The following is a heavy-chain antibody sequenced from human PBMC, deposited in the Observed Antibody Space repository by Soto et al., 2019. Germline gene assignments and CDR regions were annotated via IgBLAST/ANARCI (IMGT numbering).Heavy chain of an antibody. J-gene: IGHJ3*02. CDR3: VGDSSYAFNI. V-gene: IGHV3-48*04. CDR2: ISGSTTYI. Sequence: EVQLVESGGGLVQPGGSLRLSCAASGFTFNTYPMNWVRQAPGKGLEWISYISGSTTYISYADSVRGRFAISRDNAKNSLYLQMNGLRAEDTAVYDCVGDSSYAFNIWGQGTMVTVSS. CDR1: GFTFNTYP.